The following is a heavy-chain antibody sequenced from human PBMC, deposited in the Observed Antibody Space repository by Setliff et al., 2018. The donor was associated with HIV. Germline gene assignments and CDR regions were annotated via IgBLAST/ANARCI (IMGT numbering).Heavy chain of an antibody. J-gene: IGHJ4*02. Sequence: SETLSLTCTVSGGSISTYYWSWIRQPPGKGLEWIGSIYFTGSSDNNPSLKSRVTISVDTSKSQFSLKLSSVTAADTAVYYCVRQADCGGDCVLGYWGQGTLVTVSS. D-gene: IGHD2-21*02. CDR2: IYFTGSS. V-gene: IGHV4-59*08. CDR1: GGSISTYY. CDR3: VRQADCGGDCVLGY.